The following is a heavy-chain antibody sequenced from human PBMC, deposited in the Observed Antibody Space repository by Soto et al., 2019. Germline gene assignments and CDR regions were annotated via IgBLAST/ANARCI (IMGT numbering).Heavy chain of an antibody. Sequence: PSETLSLTCTVSGDSVSSSIYYWGWIRQPPGKGLEWIGTIHSNGNTYYNPSLKSRLTVSVDTSKNQFSLKLNSVTAADTALYFCAKLCIRMVGACNWFDPWGQGTLVTVSS. CDR3: AKLCIRMVGACNWFDP. CDR1: GDSVSSSIYY. CDR2: IHSNGNT. D-gene: IGHD1-20*01. J-gene: IGHJ5*02. V-gene: IGHV4-39*01.